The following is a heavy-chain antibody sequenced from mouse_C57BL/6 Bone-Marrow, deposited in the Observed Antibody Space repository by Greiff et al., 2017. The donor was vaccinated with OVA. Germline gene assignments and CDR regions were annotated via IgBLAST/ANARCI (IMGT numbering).Heavy chain of an antibody. CDR2: IYYSGTI. V-gene: IGHV3-5*01. CDR3: AQITTVVAGDWYFDV. Sequence: EVKLQESGPGLVKPSQTVFLTCTVTGISITTGNYRWSWIRQFPGNKLEWIGYIYYSGTITYNPSLTSRTTITRDTPKNQFFLEMNSLTAEDTATYYCAQITTVVAGDWYFDVWGTGTTVTVSS. J-gene: IGHJ1*03. D-gene: IGHD1-1*01. CDR1: GISITTGNYR.